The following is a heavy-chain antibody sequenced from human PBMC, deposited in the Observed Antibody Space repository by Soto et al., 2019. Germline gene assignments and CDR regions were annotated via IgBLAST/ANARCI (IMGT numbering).Heavy chain of an antibody. Sequence: QVQLVQSGAEVKKPGSSVKVSCKASGGTFSTYGLNWVRQAPGQGLEWMGGIIPLFGTANYAQKFQGRVTITADKSTSTAYMELSSLRSEDTAMYYCARDQGEHIVVFESNYSYGMDVWGQGTTVTVSS. D-gene: IGHD2-15*01. CDR2: IIPLFGTA. CDR3: ARDQGEHIVVFESNYSYGMDV. J-gene: IGHJ6*02. V-gene: IGHV1-69*06. CDR1: GGTFSTYG.